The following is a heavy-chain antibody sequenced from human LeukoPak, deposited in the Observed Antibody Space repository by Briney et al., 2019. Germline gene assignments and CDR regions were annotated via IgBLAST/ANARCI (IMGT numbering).Heavy chain of an antibody. CDR3: ARQGRIVVVTTTHDAFDI. V-gene: IGHV5-51*01. J-gene: IGHJ3*02. CDR2: IYPGDSDA. D-gene: IGHD2-21*02. Sequence: GESLKISCTGSGYSFTNYWIAWVRQMPGKGLEWMGIIYPGDSDARYSPSLQGQVTISVDKSISTAYLQWSSLKASDTAMYYCARQGRIVVVTTTHDAFDIWGQGTMVTVSS. CDR1: GYSFTNYW.